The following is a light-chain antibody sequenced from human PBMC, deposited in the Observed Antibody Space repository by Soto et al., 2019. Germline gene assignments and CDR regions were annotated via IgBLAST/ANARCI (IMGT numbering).Light chain of an antibody. CDR3: QAWDSSSVV. J-gene: IGLJ2*01. CDR1: KSGDKF. V-gene: IGLV3-1*01. Sequence: SYELTQPPSVSVSPGQTASITCSGDKSGDKFASWYQQKPGQSPVLVMCQDSKRPSGIPERFSGSNSGNTATLTISGTQAIDEADYYCQAWDSSSVVFGGGTKVTVL. CDR2: QDS.